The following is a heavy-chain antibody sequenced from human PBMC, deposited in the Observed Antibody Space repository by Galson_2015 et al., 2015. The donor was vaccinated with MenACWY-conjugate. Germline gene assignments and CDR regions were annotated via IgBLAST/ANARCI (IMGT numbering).Heavy chain of an antibody. V-gene: IGHV3-23*01. D-gene: IGHD4-11*01. Sequence: SLRLSCAASGFTFTTYAMSWVRQAPGKGLEWVSSITSSSGTIYYADSVKGRFTISRDNSKNTLNLQMNSLRAEDTALYYCARSTVRSVRTHVHWDQRTLVSVSP. J-gene: IGHJ1*01. CDR1: GFTFTTYA. CDR3: ARSTVRSVRTHVH. CDR2: ITSSSGTI.